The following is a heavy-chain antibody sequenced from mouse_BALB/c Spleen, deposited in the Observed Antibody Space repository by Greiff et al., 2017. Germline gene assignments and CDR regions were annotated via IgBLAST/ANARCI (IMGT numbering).Heavy chain of an antibody. Sequence: DVMLVESGGGLVQPGGSRKLSCAASGFTFSSFGMHWVRQAPEKGLEWVAYISSGSSTIYYADTVKGRFTISRDNPKNTLFLQMTSLRSEDTAMYYCARGFNTVVAHAMDYWGQGTSVTVSS. CDR1: GFTFSSFG. D-gene: IGHD1-1*01. CDR2: ISSGSSTI. CDR3: ARGFNTVVAHAMDY. J-gene: IGHJ4*01. V-gene: IGHV5-17*02.